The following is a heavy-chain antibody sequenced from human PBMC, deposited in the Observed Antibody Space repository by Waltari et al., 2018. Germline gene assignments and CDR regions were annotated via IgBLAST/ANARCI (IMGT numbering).Heavy chain of an antibody. CDR2: INADEGST. D-gene: IGHD2-2*01. CDR1: GFAFSSFW. Sequence: EVHLVETGGGLVQPGESLRLSCAASGFAFSSFWMHWVRQAPGKGLVWGARINADEGSTSYADPVKCRCTISRDNAKNTLYLERNGLRAEDTAIYYCTRSRYCSTTNCQVDWFDPWGQGTLVSVSS. V-gene: IGHV3-74*01. CDR3: TRSRYCSTTNCQVDWFDP. J-gene: IGHJ5*02.